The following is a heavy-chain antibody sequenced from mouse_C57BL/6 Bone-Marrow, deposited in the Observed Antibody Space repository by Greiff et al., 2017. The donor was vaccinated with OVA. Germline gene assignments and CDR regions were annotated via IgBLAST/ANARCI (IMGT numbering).Heavy chain of an antibody. V-gene: IGHV14-4*01. J-gene: IGHJ2*01. CDR3: TTGVDGYLLFDD. CDR1: GFNIKDDY. Sequence: VQLQQSGAELVRPGASVKLSCTASGFNIKDDYMHWVKQRPEQGLEWIGWIDPENGDTEYASKFQGKATITADTSSNTAYLQLSSLTSEDTAVDYCTTGVDGYLLFDDWGQGTTLTVSS. D-gene: IGHD2-3*01. CDR2: IDPENGDT.